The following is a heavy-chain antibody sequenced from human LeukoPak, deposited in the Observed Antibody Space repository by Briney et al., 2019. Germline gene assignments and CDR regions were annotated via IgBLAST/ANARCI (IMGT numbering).Heavy chain of an antibody. J-gene: IGHJ4*02. CDR1: GFTFSSSA. CDR3: ARVHSSGWSFDY. Sequence: GGSLRLSCAASGFTFSSSAMSWVRQAPGKGLEWVSAISNNGGYTYYADSVKGRFTISRDNSKNTLYLQMNSLRAEDTAVYYCARVHSSGWSFDYWGQGTLVTVSS. V-gene: IGHV3-23*01. D-gene: IGHD6-19*01. CDR2: ISNNGGYT.